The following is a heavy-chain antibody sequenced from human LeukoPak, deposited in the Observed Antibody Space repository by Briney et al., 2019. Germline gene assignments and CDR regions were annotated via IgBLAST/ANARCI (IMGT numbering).Heavy chain of an antibody. CDR1: GGTFSSYA. CDR2: IIPIFGTA. Sequence: GSSVKVSCKASGGTFSSYAISWVRQAPGQGLEWMGGIIPIFGTANYAQKFQGRVTITADESTSTAYMELSSLRSEDTAVYYCARGWMGYGSGSYSGDYWGQGTLVTVSS. D-gene: IGHD3-10*01. CDR3: ARGWMGYGSGSYSGDY. V-gene: IGHV1-69*01. J-gene: IGHJ4*02.